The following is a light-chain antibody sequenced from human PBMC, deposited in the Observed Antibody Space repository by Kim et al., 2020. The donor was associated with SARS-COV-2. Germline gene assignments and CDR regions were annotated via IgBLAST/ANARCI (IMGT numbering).Light chain of an antibody. V-gene: IGKV3-20*01. CDR1: QTGTSNY. CDR2: GAS. CDR3: QQYGRT. Sequence: RSLSPGERATLSCRASQTGTSNYLAWYQQKPGQAPRLLIYGASSRATGITDRFSGSGSGTDFTLTISRLEPEDVAVYYCQQYGRTFGQGTKVDIK. J-gene: IGKJ1*01.